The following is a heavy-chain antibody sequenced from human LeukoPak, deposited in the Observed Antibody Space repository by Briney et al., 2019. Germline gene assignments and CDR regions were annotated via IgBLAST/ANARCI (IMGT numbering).Heavy chain of an antibody. J-gene: IGHJ6*02. CDR1: GDSISSYY. Sequence: PSETLSLTCTVSGDSISSYYWSWIRQPPGKGLEWIGYIYYSGSTNYNPSLKSRVTISVDTSKNQFSLKLSSVTAADTAVYYCARAESITIFGVVIGGMDVWGQGTTVTVSS. CDR2: IYYSGST. D-gene: IGHD3-3*01. V-gene: IGHV4-59*01. CDR3: ARAESITIFGVVIGGMDV.